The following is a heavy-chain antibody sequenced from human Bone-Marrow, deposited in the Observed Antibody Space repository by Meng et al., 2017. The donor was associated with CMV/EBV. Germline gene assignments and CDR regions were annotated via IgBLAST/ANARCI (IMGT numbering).Heavy chain of an antibody. V-gene: IGHV1-18*01. D-gene: IGHD5-12*01. CDR2: ISAYNGNT. Sequence: ASFKVSCKASGYTFTSYGISWVRQAPGQGLEWMGWISAYNGNTNYAQKLQGRVTMTTDTSTSTAYMELRSLRSDDTAMYYCARDRGFLASNWFDPWGQGTLVTVSS. CDR3: ARDRGFLASNWFDP. J-gene: IGHJ5*02. CDR1: GYTFTSYG.